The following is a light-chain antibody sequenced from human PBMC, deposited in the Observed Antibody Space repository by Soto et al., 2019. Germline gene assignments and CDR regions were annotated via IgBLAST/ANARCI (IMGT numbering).Light chain of an antibody. Sequence: EIVLTQSPGTLSLSPGERATLSCRASQSVTSNYLAWYQHKPGLAPRFLIYGASTRAGGIPDRFSGSGSGTDLTLTISRLEPEDFAVYYCLQYGTSPHRTFGQGTKVEFK. J-gene: IGKJ1*01. CDR2: GAS. CDR1: QSVTSNY. CDR3: LQYGTSPHRT. V-gene: IGKV3-20*01.